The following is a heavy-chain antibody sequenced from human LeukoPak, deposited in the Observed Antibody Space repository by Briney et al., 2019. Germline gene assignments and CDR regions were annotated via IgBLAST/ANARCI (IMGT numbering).Heavy chain of an antibody. CDR3: ARDTSRIAVAGTGFDY. V-gene: IGHV4-61*08. D-gene: IGHD6-19*01. CDR1: GGSISSGGYS. Sequence: SETLSLTCAVSGGSISSGGYSWSWIRQPPGKGLEWIGYIYYSGSTNYNPSLKSRVTISVDTSKNQFSLKLSSVTAADTAVYYCARDTSRIAVAGTGFDYWGQGTLVTVSS. CDR2: IYYSGST. J-gene: IGHJ4*02.